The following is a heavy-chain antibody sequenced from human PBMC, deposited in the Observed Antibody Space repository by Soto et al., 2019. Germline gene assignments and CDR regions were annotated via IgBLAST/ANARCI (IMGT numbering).Heavy chain of an antibody. V-gene: IGHV3-53*01. J-gene: IGHJ4*02. D-gene: IGHD3-22*01. CDR2: IYSVGST. CDR3: ARGYYYDSSGSDFDY. Sequence: GGSLRLSCAASGFTVSSNYMSWVRQAPGKGLEWVSVIYSVGSTYYADSVKGRFTISRDNSKNTLYLQMNSLRAEDTAVYYCARGYYYDSSGSDFDYWGQGTLVTVSS. CDR1: GFTVSSNY.